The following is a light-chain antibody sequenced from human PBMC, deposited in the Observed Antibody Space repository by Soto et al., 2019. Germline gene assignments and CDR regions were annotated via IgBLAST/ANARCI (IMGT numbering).Light chain of an antibody. CDR1: RSNIGAGYG. J-gene: IGLJ3*02. CDR2: GNS. V-gene: IGLV1-40*01. Sequence: QSVLTQAPSVSGAPGQRVTISCTGSRSNIGAGYGVHWYQQLPGTAPKLLIYGNSNRPSGVPDRFSGSKSGTSASLAITGLQAEDEADYYCQSYDSSLSGWVFGGGTKLTVL. CDR3: QSYDSSLSGWV.